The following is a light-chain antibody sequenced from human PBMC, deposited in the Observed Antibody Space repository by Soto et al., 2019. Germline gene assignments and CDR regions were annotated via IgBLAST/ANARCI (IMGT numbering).Light chain of an antibody. Sequence: DIVMTQSPDSLAVSLGERATINCKSSQSVVYSSNNKNYLAWYQHRPGQPPKLLIDWASTRQSGVPDRFAGSASGTDFTRTITSVQAEDVAVYYCQQYESTPPTFGEGSNFDIK. V-gene: IGKV4-1*01. CDR1: QSVVYSSNNKNY. CDR2: WAS. J-gene: IGKJ2*01. CDR3: QQYESTPPT.